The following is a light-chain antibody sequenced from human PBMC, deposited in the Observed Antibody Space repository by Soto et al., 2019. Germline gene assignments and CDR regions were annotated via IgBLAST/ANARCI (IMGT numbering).Light chain of an antibody. CDR1: QTFLYSSNNKNY. CDR2: WAS. Sequence: DIVMTQSPDSLAVSLGERATINCKSSQTFLYSSNNKNYLAWYQHKPGQPPKLLIYWASTRASGVPDRFTGSGSGTDLTLPISSLQTEDVAVYYCKQYYSNPTFGQGTKVEIK. J-gene: IGKJ1*01. V-gene: IGKV4-1*01. CDR3: KQYYSNPT.